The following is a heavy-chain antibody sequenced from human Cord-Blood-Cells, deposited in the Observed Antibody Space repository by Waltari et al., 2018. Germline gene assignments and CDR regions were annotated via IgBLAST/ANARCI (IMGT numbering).Heavy chain of an antibody. CDR1: GYTFTSYA. V-gene: IGHV1-3*01. Sequence: QVQLVQSGAEVKKPGASVKVSCKASGYTFTSYAMHWVRQAPGQRLEWMGCINAGNGNTKYSREFQGRVTITRDKSASTADMELSSLRSEDTAVYYCARVFGYIDYWGQGTLVTVSS. D-gene: IGHD3-16*02. CDR3: ARVFGYIDY. CDR2: INAGNGNT. J-gene: IGHJ4*02.